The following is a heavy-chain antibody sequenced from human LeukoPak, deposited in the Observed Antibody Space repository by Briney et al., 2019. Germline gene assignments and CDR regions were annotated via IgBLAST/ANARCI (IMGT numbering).Heavy chain of an antibody. CDR3: ARDQNPNDYGGNSWCFDY. D-gene: IGHD4-23*01. J-gene: IGHJ4*02. V-gene: IGHV3-30-3*01. CDR2: ISYDGSNK. CDR1: GFTFSTYA. Sequence: GGSLRLSCAASGFTFSTYAMQWVRQAPGKGLEWVAVISYDGSNKYYADSVKGRFTISRDNSKNTLYLQMNSLRAEDTAVYYCARDQNPNDYGGNSWCFDYWGQGTLVTVSS.